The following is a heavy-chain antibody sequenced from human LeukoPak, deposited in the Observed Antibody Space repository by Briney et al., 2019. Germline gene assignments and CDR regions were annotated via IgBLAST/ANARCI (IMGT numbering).Heavy chain of an antibody. D-gene: IGHD4-17*01. J-gene: IGHJ4*02. CDR1: GFVFHDYA. CDR2: ISWNSGNV. V-gene: IGHV3-9*03. CDR3: AKSDDYGGYAPFDY. Sequence: GTSLRLSCTASGFVFHDYAMHWVRQAPGKCLEWVSGISWNSGNVGYADSVRGRFTIARDNAKNSLFLQMNSLKAEDMALYYCAKSDDYGGYAPFDYWGQRTLVTVSS.